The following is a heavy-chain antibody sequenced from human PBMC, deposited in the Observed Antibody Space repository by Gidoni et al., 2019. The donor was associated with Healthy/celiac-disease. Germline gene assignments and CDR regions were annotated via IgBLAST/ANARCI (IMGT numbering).Heavy chain of an antibody. J-gene: IGHJ4*02. CDR2: ISYDGSNK. D-gene: IGHD6-19*01. CDR1: GFTFSSYG. Sequence: QVQLVESGGGVVQPGRSLRLSCAASGFTFSSYGMHWVRQAPGKGLEWVAVISYDGSNKYYADSVKGRFTISRDNSKNTLYLQMNSLRAEDTAVYYCAKDRAAVAGNFDYWGQGTLVTVSS. V-gene: IGHV3-30*18. CDR3: AKDRAAVAGNFDY.